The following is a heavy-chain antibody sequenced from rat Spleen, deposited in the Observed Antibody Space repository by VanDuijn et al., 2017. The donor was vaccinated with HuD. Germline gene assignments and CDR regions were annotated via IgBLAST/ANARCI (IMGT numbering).Heavy chain of an antibody. V-gene: IGHV5-29*01. CDR3: ARLSPTAHYFDY. CDR2: ISYDGSST. D-gene: IGHD3-1*01. Sequence: EVQLVESDGGLVQPGRSLKLSCVVSGFILSDYYMAWVRQAPTKGLEWVATISYDGSSTYYRDSVKGRFTISRDNAKSTLYLQMDSLRSEDTATYYCARLSPTAHYFDYWGQGVMVTVSS. J-gene: IGHJ2*01. CDR1: GFILSDYY.